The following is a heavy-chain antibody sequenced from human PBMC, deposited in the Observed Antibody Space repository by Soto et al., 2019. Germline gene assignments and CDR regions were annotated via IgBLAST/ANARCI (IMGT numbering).Heavy chain of an antibody. V-gene: IGHV3-9*01. Sequence: GGSLRLSCAASGFTFDDYAMHWVRQAPGKGLEWVSGISWNSGSIGYADSVKGRFTISRDNAKNSLYLQMNSLRAEDTALYYCAKDLWSGWVVRPPGLDYWGQGTLVTVSS. CDR1: GFTFDDYA. D-gene: IGHD6-19*01. CDR3: AKDLWSGWVVRPPGLDY. J-gene: IGHJ4*02. CDR2: ISWNSGSI.